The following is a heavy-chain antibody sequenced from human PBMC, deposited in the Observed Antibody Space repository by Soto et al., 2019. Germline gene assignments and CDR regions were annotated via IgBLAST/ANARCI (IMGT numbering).Heavy chain of an antibody. CDR2: IYYSGST. CDR3: ARRLGGSSHYYYYGMDV. J-gene: IGHJ6*02. CDR1: CGSISSSSDY. D-gene: IGHD3-16*01. Sequence: SDTLSLTCTVSCGSISSSSDYWVLIRHPPWKGLDWIGSIYYSGSTYYNPSLKSRVTISVDTSKNQFSLKLSSVTAADTAVYYCARRLGGSSHYYYYGMDVWGQGTTVTVSS. V-gene: IGHV4-39*01.